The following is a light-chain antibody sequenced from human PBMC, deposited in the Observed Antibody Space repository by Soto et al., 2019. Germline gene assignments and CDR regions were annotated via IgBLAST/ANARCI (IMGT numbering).Light chain of an antibody. CDR1: SSDIGVYNY. J-gene: IGLJ1*01. Sequence: LTQPASVSGSPGQSITFSCTGTSSDIGVYNYVSWYQQHPGKAPKLMIYEVNNRPSGVSNRFSGSKSGNTASLTISGLQAEDEADYSCSSYTTSNTYVFGTGTKVTVL. V-gene: IGLV2-14*01. CDR3: SSYTTSNTYV. CDR2: EVN.